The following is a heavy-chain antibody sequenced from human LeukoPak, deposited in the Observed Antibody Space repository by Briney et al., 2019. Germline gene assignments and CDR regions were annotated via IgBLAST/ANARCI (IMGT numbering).Heavy chain of an antibody. CDR3: ATDPLAAAALFAFGY. CDR1: GYTLTELS. V-gene: IGHV1-24*01. J-gene: IGHJ4*02. CDR2: FDPEDGET. Sequence: ASVKVSCKVSGYTLTELSMHWVRQAPGQGLEWMGGFDPEDGETIYAQKFQGRVTMTEDTSTDTAYMELSSLRSEDTAVYYCATDPLAAAALFAFGYWGQGTLVTVSS. D-gene: IGHD6-13*01.